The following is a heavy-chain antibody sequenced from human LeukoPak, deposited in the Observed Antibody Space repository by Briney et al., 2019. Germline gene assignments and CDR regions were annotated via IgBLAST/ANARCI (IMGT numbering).Heavy chain of an antibody. J-gene: IGHJ5*01. Sequence: QPGGSLRLSCAASGFTFDDYAMHWVRQAAGKGLEWVSSISGSGGSTYYADSVKGRFTISRDSSKNMLYLQMNILRAEDTAIYYCAKDGIDSGDPNGFDSWGQGTLVTVSS. D-gene: IGHD3-10*01. CDR1: GFTFDDYA. CDR3: AKDGIDSGDPNGFDS. CDR2: ISGSGGST. V-gene: IGHV3-23*01.